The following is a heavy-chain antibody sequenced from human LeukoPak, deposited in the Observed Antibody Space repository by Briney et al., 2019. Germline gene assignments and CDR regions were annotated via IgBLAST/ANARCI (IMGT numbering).Heavy chain of an antibody. Sequence: SETLSLTCTVSGGSISSSSYYWGWIRQPPGKGLEWIGSIYYSGSTYHNPSLKSRVTISADTSKNQFSLNLSSVAAADTAVYYCVRQRVVGFYDPFDFWGQGTLVTVSS. CDR2: IYYSGST. J-gene: IGHJ4*02. V-gene: IGHV4-39*01. CDR3: VRQRVVGFYDPFDF. D-gene: IGHD2/OR15-2a*01. CDR1: GGSISSSSYY.